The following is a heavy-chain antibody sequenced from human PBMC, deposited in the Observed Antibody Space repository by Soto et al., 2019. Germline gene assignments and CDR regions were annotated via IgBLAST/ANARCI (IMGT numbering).Heavy chain of an antibody. V-gene: IGHV4-59*01. J-gene: IGHJ4*02. D-gene: IGHD2-15*01. Sequence: PSETLSLTCTVSGGSTSSYYWSWIRQPPGKGLEWIGYIYYSGSTNYNPSLKSRVTISVDTSKNQFSLKLSSVTAADTAVYYCARGYCSGGNCYRFNFDYWGQGTLVTVSS. CDR1: GGSTSSYY. CDR3: ARGYCSGGNCYRFNFDY. CDR2: IYYSGST.